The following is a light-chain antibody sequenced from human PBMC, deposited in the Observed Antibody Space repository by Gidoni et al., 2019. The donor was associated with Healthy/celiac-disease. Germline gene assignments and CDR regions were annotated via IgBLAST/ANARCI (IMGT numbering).Light chain of an antibody. Sequence: AIQITQSPSSLSASVGDRVTITCRASQGIKNDLGWYQQKPGKAPKLLIYAASSLQSGVPSRFSGSGSGTDFTLTISSLQPEDFATYYCLQDYNYPRTFGQGTKVEIK. V-gene: IGKV1-6*01. CDR2: AAS. CDR3: LQDYNYPRT. CDR1: QGIKND. J-gene: IGKJ1*01.